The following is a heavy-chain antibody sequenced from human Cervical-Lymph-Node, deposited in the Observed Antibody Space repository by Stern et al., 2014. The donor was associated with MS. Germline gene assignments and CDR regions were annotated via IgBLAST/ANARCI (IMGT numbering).Heavy chain of an antibody. CDR3: ALGGFGHYFEY. Sequence: VQLVQSGAEVQKPGSSVKVSCRASGGTFSSSDISWVRQAPGQGLEWMGGIIPIIGTANYAQKYQGRVKITADESTSTAYMELSSLRSEDTAIYYCALGGFGHYFEYWGQGTLVTVSS. V-gene: IGHV1-69*01. D-gene: IGHD3-10*01. CDR1: GGTFSSSD. CDR2: IIPIIGTA. J-gene: IGHJ4*02.